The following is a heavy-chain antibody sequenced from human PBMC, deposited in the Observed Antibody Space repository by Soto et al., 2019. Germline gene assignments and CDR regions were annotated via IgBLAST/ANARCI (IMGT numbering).Heavy chain of an antibody. CDR2: IYPSVSS. CDR1: GFAISRCYY. Sequence: TLSLTCNVSGFAISRCYYWSWVRQTPGKGLEWIGSIYPSVSSYHNPSLETRLTLSIDTSKNQFTLKLASVTAADTALYYCAREKVGTTFFDNWGQGTQVTVSS. CDR3: AREKVGTTFFDN. V-gene: IGHV4-38-2*02. J-gene: IGHJ4*02. D-gene: IGHD1-1*01.